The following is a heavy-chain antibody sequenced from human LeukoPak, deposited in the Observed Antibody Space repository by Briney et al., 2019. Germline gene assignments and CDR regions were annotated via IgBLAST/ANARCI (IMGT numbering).Heavy chain of an antibody. Sequence: GGSLRLSCAASGFTFSSYSMNWVRQAPGKGLEWVSSISSSSSYIYYADSVKGRFTISRDNAKNSLYLQMNSLRAEDTAVYYCARDQGRYGSGSYYNSGYWGQGTLVTVSS. V-gene: IGHV3-21*04. CDR2: ISSSSSYI. CDR1: GFTFSSYS. CDR3: ARDQGRYGSGSYYNSGY. J-gene: IGHJ4*02. D-gene: IGHD3-10*01.